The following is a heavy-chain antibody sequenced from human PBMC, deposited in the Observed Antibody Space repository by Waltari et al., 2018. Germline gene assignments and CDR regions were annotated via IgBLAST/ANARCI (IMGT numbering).Heavy chain of an antibody. CDR3: ARVFGYYYYYMDV. V-gene: IGHV4-34*02. J-gene: IGHJ6*03. Sequence: QVQLQQWGAGLLKPSETLCLTCDVSGWSLRGYHWTWIRQPPGKGLEWIGEINDSGRTTYNPSLESRVTVTIDTANNQFSLRVRSVTAADTAVYYCARVFGYYYYYMDVWGKGTTVTISS. CDR2: INDSGRT. D-gene: IGHD3-3*01. CDR1: GWSLRGYH.